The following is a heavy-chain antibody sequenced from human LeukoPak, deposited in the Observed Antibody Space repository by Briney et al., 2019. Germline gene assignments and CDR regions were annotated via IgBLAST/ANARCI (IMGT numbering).Heavy chain of an antibody. CDR2: INHSGNT. J-gene: IGHJ5*02. CDR3: ARSRRDIVVVPAARDWFDP. V-gene: IGHV4-34*01. Sequence: PSETLSLTRAVYRGSFRGYYWRWIRPPPGKGLEGVGEINHSGNTNYNQSLKSRVTISVDTSKNQFYLKLSSVTAADTAVYYCARSRRDIVVVPAARDWFDPWGEGRLVTVCS. D-gene: IGHD2-2*01. CDR1: RGSFRGYY.